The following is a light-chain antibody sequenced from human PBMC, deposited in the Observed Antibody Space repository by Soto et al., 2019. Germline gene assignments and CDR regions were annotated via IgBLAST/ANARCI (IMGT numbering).Light chain of an antibody. Sequence: AIQMTQSPSSLSASVGDTVAITCRASQAIRNDLGWYQQKPGKAPKLLIYAASSLLSGAPARFGGRGSGTDFTLTISSLQPEDFATYFCLQDYNYPYTFGQGTKLEIK. CDR2: AAS. J-gene: IGKJ2*01. CDR3: LQDYNYPYT. V-gene: IGKV1-6*01. CDR1: QAIRND.